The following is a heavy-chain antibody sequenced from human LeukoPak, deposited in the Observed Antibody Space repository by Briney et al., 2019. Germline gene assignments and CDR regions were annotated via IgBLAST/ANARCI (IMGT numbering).Heavy chain of an antibody. V-gene: IGHV3-7*05. J-gene: IGHJ3*02. CDR1: RFTFSNHW. Sequence: SGGSLRLSCAASRFTFSNHWMNWVRQAPGKGLEWVANIEEEARQIYYVDSVKGRFTISRDNAKNSVFLQMNSLRAEDTAVYYCPSILLLQTPRAFVIWGQGTMVTVSS. CDR3: PSILLLQTPRAFVI. D-gene: IGHD2-15*01. CDR2: IEEEARQI.